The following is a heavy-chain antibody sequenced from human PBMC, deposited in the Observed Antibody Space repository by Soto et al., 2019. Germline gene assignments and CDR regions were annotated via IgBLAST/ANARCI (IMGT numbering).Heavy chain of an antibody. Sequence: QVQLVQSGAEVKKPGSSVRVSCTASGDTFNFYTISWVRQVPGQGPEWMGRIIPMLGMSNYAQKFQGRVTXXXDXPTSTVYMNLSGRTSEDTAVYYCATTYGSGSTHLDYWGQGTLVTVSS. J-gene: IGHJ4*02. CDR2: IIPMLGMS. D-gene: IGHD3-10*01. CDR1: GDTFNFYT. V-gene: IGHV1-69*02. CDR3: ATTYGSGSTHLDY.